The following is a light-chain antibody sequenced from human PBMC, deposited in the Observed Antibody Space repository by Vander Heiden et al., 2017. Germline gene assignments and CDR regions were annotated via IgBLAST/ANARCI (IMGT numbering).Light chain of an antibody. J-gene: IGLJ1*01. CDR2: DVS. CDR3: SSYTSRSTDV. CDR1: SSDVGGYNY. V-gene: IGLV2-14*03. Sequence: QSALTQPASVSGSPGQSLTIPCTGTSSDVGGYNYVSWYQQHPGKAPKLIIYDVSNRPSGVSNRFSGSKSGNTASLTISGLQAEDEADYYCSSYTSRSTDVFGTGTKVTVL.